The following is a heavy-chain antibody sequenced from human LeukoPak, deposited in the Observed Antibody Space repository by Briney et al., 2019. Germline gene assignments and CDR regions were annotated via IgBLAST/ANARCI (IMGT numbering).Heavy chain of an antibody. CDR3: ARQSDYDVDTSRYMDV. CDR2: VYDNGDT. V-gene: IGHV4-59*01. CDR1: GGSISGYL. J-gene: IGHJ6*03. Sequence: SETLSLTCTVSGGSISGYLWTWIRQPPGKGLEWIGYVYDNGDTRYHPSFSGRVSISVDVSKNQFSLKLTSVLAVDTADYFCARQSDYDVDTSRYMDVWGKGTTVTVSS. D-gene: IGHD3-22*01.